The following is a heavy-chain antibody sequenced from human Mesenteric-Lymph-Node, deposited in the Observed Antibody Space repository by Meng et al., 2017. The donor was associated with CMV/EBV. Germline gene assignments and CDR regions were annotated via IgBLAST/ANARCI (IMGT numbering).Heavy chain of an antibody. CDR3: ARGPGYSYGYDYYYGMDV. V-gene: IGHV3-30*04. Sequence: GESLKISCAASGFTFTDFAMHWVRQAPGKGLEWVAVISNDGRDKYYADSVKGRFTISRDNSKNTLFLQMTSLRDADTAVYYCARGPGYSYGYDYYYGMDVWGQGTTVTVSS. CDR2: ISNDGRDK. J-gene: IGHJ6*02. D-gene: IGHD5-18*01. CDR1: GFTFTDFA.